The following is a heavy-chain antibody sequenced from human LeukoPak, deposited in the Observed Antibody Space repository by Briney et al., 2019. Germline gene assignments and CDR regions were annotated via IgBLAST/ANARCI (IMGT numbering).Heavy chain of an antibody. CDR3: AREVRYYYDSRGGYYYYMDV. Sequence: ASVKVSCKASGYTFTGYYMHWVRQAPGQGLEWMGWINPNSGSINYAQKFQGRVTMTRDTSISTAYMELSRLRSDDTAVYYCAREVRYYYDSRGGYYYYMDVWGKGTTVTISS. CDR1: GYTFTGYY. D-gene: IGHD3-22*01. J-gene: IGHJ6*03. CDR2: INPNSGSI. V-gene: IGHV1-2*02.